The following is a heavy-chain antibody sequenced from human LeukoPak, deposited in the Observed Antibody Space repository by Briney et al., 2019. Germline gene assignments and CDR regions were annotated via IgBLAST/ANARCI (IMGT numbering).Heavy chain of an antibody. CDR1: GFTFSSYW. CDR2: INHDGTEK. J-gene: IGHJ6*02. Sequence: GESLRLSCAASGFTFSSYWMGWVRQAPGKGLEWVANINHDGTEKHYVDAVKGRFTISRDNSKNTLYLQMNSLRAEATAVYYCAKELVSGTYYYDSSGYPNYWYYGMDVWGQGTTVTVSS. V-gene: IGHV3-7*03. CDR3: AKELVSGTYYYDSSGYPNYWYYGMDV. D-gene: IGHD3-22*01.